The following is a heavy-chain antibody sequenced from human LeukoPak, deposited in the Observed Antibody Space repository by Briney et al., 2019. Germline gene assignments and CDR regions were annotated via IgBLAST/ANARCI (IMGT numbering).Heavy chain of an antibody. CDR2: LNHSGST. J-gene: IGHJ5*02. V-gene: IGHV4-34*01. D-gene: IGHD6-13*01. Sequence: SETLSLTCAVYGGSFSDYYWSWIRQPPGKGLEWIGELNHSGSTNYNPSLKSRVTISVDTSKNLFSLKLSSVTAAGTAVYYCARRFRQWQQLVGRINWFDPWGQGTLVTVSS. CDR1: GGSFSDYY. CDR3: ARRFRQWQQLVGRINWFDP.